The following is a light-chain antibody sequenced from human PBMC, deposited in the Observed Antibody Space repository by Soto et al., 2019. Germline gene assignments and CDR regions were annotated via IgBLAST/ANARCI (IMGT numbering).Light chain of an antibody. J-gene: IGLJ3*02. Sequence: QSALTQPASVSGSPGQSVTISCTGTSSDVGGDNLVSWYQHHPGKAPKLMIYEGNKRPSGVSNRFSGSKSGNTASLTISGLQAEDEADYYCCSFVRSNTWLFGGGTKLTVL. CDR2: EGN. V-gene: IGLV2-23*01. CDR1: SSDVGGDNL. CDR3: CSFVRSNTWL.